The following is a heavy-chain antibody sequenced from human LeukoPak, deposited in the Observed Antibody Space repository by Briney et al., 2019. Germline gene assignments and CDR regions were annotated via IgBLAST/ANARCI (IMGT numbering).Heavy chain of an antibody. Sequence: PSETLSLTCAVYGGSFSGYYWSRIRQPPGKGLEWIGEINHSGSTNYNPSLKSRVTISVDTSKNQFSLKLSSVTAADTAVYYCAAGGLLWFGEYQPWGQGTLVTVSS. J-gene: IGHJ5*02. CDR3: AAGGLLWFGEYQP. CDR2: INHSGST. D-gene: IGHD3-10*01. V-gene: IGHV4-34*01. CDR1: GGSFSGYY.